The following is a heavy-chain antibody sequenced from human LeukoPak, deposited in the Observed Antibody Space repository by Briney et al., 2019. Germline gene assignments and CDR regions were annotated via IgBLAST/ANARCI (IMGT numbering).Heavy chain of an antibody. J-gene: IGHJ6*02. D-gene: IGHD1-1*01. Sequence: ASVKVSCKASGYTFSSYHINWVRQAPGQGLEWMGWIIPIFGIANYAQKFQGRVTITADKSTSTAYMELSSLRSEDTAVYYCARDSRTTDYYYYGMDVWGQGTTVTVSS. CDR1: GYTFSSYH. CDR3: ARDSRTTDYYYYGMDV. V-gene: IGHV1-69*10. CDR2: IIPIFGIA.